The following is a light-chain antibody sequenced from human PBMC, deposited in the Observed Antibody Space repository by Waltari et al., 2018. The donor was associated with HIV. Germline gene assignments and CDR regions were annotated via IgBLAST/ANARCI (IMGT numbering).Light chain of an antibody. J-gene: IGLJ3*02. CDR2: EVS. Sequence: QSALTQPPSASGSPGQSVTMSCTGTSSDVGGYNYVSWYQQHPGKAPKLMIYEVSQRPSGVPDRFSGSKSGNTASLTVSGLQAEDEADYYCNSYAGSNNWVFGGGTKLTVL. V-gene: IGLV2-8*01. CDR3: NSYAGSNNWV. CDR1: SSDVGGYNY.